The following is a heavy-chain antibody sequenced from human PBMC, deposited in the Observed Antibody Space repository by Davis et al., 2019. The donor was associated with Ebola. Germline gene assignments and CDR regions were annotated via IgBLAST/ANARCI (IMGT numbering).Heavy chain of an antibody. D-gene: IGHD3-3*01. CDR2: IWYDGSNK. V-gene: IGHV3-33*06. J-gene: IGHJ6*02. CDR1: GFTFSSYG. CDR3: AKVDRVYYDFWSGYYGGGMDV. Sequence: GSLKISCAASGFTFSSYGMHWVRQAPGKGLEWVAVIWYDGSNKYYADSVKGRFTISRDNSKNTLYLQMNSLRAEDTAVYYCAKVDRVYYDFWSGYYGGGMDVWGQGTTVTVSS.